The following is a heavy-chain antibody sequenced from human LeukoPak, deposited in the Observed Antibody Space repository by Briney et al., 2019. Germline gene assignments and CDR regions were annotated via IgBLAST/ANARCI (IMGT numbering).Heavy chain of an antibody. CDR1: GYTFTGYY. J-gene: IGHJ3*02. D-gene: IGHD6-19*01. CDR3: ARAGSASSGKGAFDI. V-gene: IGHV1-2*02. Sequence: ASVKVSCKASGYTFTGYYMHWVRQAPGQGLEWMGWINPNSGGTKYSQKFQGRVTITRDTSASTAYMELSSLRSEDTAVYYCARAGSASSGKGAFDIWGQGTMVTVSS. CDR2: INPNSGGT.